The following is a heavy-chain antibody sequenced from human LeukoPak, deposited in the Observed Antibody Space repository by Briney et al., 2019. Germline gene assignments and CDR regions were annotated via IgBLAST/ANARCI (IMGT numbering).Heavy chain of an antibody. CDR2: INHSGST. V-gene: IGHV4-34*01. CDR3: ARGRIFRCYFDY. D-gene: IGHD3-3*02. J-gene: IGHJ4*02. Sequence: SETLSLTCFVSGYPINIDYSWGWIRQPPGKGLEWIGEINHSGSTNYNPSLKSRVTISVDTSKNQFSLKLSSVTAADTAVYYCARGRIFRCYFDYWGQGTLVTVSS. CDR1: GYPINIDYS.